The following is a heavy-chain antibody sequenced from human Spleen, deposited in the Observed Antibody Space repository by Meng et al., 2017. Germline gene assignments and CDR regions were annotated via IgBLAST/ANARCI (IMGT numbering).Heavy chain of an antibody. CDR2: INHSGST. J-gene: IGHJ4*02. V-gene: IGHV4-34*01. D-gene: IGHD4-11*01. Sequence: QVPLQQWGAGLLKPSEPLSLTCVVSGGSFRYYYWSWIRQPPGKGLEWIGEINHSGSTNYNPSLESRATISVDTSQNNLSLKLSSVTAADSAVYYCARGPTTMAHDFDYWGQGTLVTVSS. CDR1: GGSFRYYY. CDR3: ARGPTTMAHDFDY.